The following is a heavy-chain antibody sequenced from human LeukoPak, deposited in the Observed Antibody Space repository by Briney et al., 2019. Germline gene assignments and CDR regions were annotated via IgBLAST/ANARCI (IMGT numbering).Heavy chain of an antibody. D-gene: IGHD3-10*01. CDR1: GGSFSGYY. CDR2: INHSGST. J-gene: IGHJ5*02. V-gene: IGHV4-34*01. CDR3: ARGRLYYYGSGSYYSPFDP. Sequence: SETLSLTCAVYGGSFSGYYWSWIRQPPGKGLEWIGEINHSGSTNYNPSLKSRVTISVDTSKNQFSLKLSSVTAADTAVYYCARGRLYYYGSGSYYSPFDPWGQGTLVTVSS.